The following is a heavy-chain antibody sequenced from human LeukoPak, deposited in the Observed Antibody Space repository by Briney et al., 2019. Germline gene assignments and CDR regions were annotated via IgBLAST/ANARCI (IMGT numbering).Heavy chain of an antibody. CDR2: INHSGST. V-gene: IGHV4-34*01. J-gene: IGHJ4*02. Sequence: SETLSLTCAVYGGSFSGYYWSWIRQPPGKGLEWIGEINHSGSTNYNPSLKSRVTISVDTSKNQFSLKLSSETAADTAVYYCARGRGILTGYYGYWGQGTLVTVSS. D-gene: IGHD3-9*01. CDR3: ARGRGILTGYYGY. CDR1: GGSFSGYY.